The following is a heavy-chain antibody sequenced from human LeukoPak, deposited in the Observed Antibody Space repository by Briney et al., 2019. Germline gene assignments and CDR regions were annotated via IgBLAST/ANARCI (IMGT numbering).Heavy chain of an antibody. Sequence: PGGSLRLSCAASGFTFSSYAMHWVRQAPGKGLEWVAVISYDGSNKYYADSVKGRFTISRDNSKNTLYLQMNSLRAEDTAVYYCAKDSGTRYDSSGTPDYWGQGTLVTVSS. V-gene: IGHV3-30-3*01. CDR3: AKDSGTRYDSSGTPDY. CDR2: ISYDGSNK. J-gene: IGHJ4*02. D-gene: IGHD3-22*01. CDR1: GFTFSSYA.